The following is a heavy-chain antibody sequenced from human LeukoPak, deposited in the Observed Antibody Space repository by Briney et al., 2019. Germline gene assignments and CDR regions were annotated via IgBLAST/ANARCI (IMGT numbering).Heavy chain of an antibody. J-gene: IGHJ4*02. CDR3: ARHSGYGGNSYYFDH. Sequence: GESLKISCAGSGYSFSGYWIAWVRQMPGKGLEGMGLIYPSDSDTRYSPSFQGQVTISADKSITTAYLQWSSLKASDTATYYCARHSGYGGNSYYFDHWSQGTLVTVSS. V-gene: IGHV5-51*01. D-gene: IGHD4-23*01. CDR1: GYSFSGYW. CDR2: IYPSDSDT.